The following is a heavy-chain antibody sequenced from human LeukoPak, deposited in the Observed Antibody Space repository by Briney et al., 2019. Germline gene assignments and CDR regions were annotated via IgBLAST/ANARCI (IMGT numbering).Heavy chain of an antibody. CDR2: LNPGSGNT. CDR3: ARGYISGPYYFDS. D-gene: IGHD2-15*01. V-gene: IGHV1-8*02. J-gene: IGHJ4*02. Sequence: ASVKVSCKASGYTFTSYDINWVRQATGQGLEWMGWLNPGSGNTGFAQKFQGRVTITRDTSISTAYMELSSLRSEDTAVYFCARGYISGPYYFDSWGQGTLVTVSS. CDR1: GYTFTSYD.